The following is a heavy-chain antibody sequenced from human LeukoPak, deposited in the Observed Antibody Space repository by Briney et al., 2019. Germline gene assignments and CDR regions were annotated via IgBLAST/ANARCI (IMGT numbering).Heavy chain of an antibody. D-gene: IGHD5-18*01. J-gene: IGHJ4*02. CDR2: IYYSGST. V-gene: IGHV4-61*01. Sequence: SETLSLACTVSGGSVSSGSYYWSWIRQPPGKGLEWIGYIYYSGSTNYNPSLKSRVTISVDTSKDQFSLKLSSVTAADTAVYYCARGRYSDGSRWGQGTLVTVSS. CDR3: ARGRYSDGSR. CDR1: GGSVSSGSYY.